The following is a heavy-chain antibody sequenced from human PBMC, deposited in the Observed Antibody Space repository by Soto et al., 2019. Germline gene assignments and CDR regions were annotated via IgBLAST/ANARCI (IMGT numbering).Heavy chain of an antibody. CDR1: GFTFRSHA. V-gene: IGHV3-23*01. J-gene: IGHJ4*02. Sequence: EVQLSESGGGLVQPGGSLRLSCAASGFTFRSHAMNWVRQAPGKGLEWVSDINGSGSETYYGNPVKGRFTTSRDNSKSMSFLQLNSLRGDDTAVYYCARRPRDGRNSAIDFWGQGTLVTVSS. CDR2: INGSGSET. CDR3: ARRPRDGRNSAIDF. D-gene: IGHD1-1*01.